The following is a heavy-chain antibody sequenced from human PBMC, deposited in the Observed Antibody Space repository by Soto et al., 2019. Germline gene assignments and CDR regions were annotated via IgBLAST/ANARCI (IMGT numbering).Heavy chain of an antibody. CDR1: GGSISSYY. D-gene: IGHD3-3*01. V-gene: IGHV4-59*01. CDR2: IYYSGST. Sequence: SETLSLTCTVSGGSISSYYWSWIRQPPGKGLEWIGYIYYSGSTNYNPSLKSRVTISVDTSKNQFSLKLSSVTAADTAVYYCARVGIFGVVTPWGQGTTVTVSS. CDR3: ARVGIFGVVTP. J-gene: IGHJ6*02.